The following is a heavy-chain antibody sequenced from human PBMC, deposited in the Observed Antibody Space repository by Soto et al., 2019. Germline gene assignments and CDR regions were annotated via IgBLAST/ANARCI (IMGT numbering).Heavy chain of an antibody. V-gene: IGHV1-24*01. CDR3: ATMGFCGPGCYSFDY. Sequence: ASVKVSCKASGYTFTGYYMHWVRQAPGQGLEWMGGFDPEGSDTIYAQKFQGRVTMTSDTSTETAYMELESLTSEDTAFYYCATMGFCGPGCYSFDYWGQGTLVTAPQ. D-gene: IGHD2-21*02. J-gene: IGHJ4*02. CDR1: GYTFTGYY. CDR2: FDPEGSDT.